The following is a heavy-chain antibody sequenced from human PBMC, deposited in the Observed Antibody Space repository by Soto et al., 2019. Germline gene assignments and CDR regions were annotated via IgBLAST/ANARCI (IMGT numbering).Heavy chain of an antibody. V-gene: IGHV3-30*18. CDR2: ISYDGSNK. CDR1: GFTFSSYG. CDR3: AKASYYYDSSGYYPYYFDY. Sequence: GGSLRLSCAASGFTFSSYGMHWVRQAPGKGLEWVAVISYDGSNKYYADSVKGRFTISRDNSKNTLYLQMNSLRAEDTAVYYCAKASYYYDSSGYYPYYFDYWGQGTLVTVSS. D-gene: IGHD3-22*01. J-gene: IGHJ4*02.